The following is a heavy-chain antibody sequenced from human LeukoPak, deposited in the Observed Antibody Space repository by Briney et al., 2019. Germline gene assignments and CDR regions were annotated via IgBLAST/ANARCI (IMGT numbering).Heavy chain of an antibody. CDR1: GFTFSSYW. D-gene: IGHD1-26*01. Sequence: GGSLRLSCAASGFTFSSYWMHWVRRAPGKGLVWVSRIKSDGSTTGYADSVKGRFTISRDNAKNTLYLQMNSLRAEDTAVYYCARGGSPPEALGDAFDIWGQGTMVTVSS. J-gene: IGHJ3*02. CDR2: IKSDGSTT. CDR3: ARGGSPPEALGDAFDI. V-gene: IGHV3-74*01.